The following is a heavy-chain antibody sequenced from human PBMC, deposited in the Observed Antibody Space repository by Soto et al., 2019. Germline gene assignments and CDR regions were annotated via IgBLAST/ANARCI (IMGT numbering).Heavy chain of an antibody. CDR1: GDSVSNNIAT. CDR2: TYYTSKWYN. J-gene: IGHJ5*02. D-gene: IGHD3-3*01. Sequence: QVQLQQSGPGLVKPSQTLSLTCAISGDSVSNNIATWNWIRQSPSRGLEWLGRTYYTSKWYNDYAGSVKTRITTKPDTSKNQCSLQLNSVTPEDTAVYYCARAGFPPNWFDPWGQGTLVTVSS. CDR3: ARAGFPPNWFDP. V-gene: IGHV6-1*01.